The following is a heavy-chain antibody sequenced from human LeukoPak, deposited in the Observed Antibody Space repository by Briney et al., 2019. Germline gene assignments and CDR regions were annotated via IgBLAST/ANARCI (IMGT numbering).Heavy chain of an antibody. Sequence: SETLSLTCAVYGGSFSGYYWSWIRQPPGKGLEWIGEINHSGSTNYNPSLKSRVTISVDTSKNQFSLKLSSVTAADTAVYYCARVGENYYDSSPDAFDIWGQGTMVTVSS. CDR2: INHSGST. CDR3: ARVGENYYDSSPDAFDI. V-gene: IGHV4-34*01. CDR1: GGSFSGYY. D-gene: IGHD3-22*01. J-gene: IGHJ3*02.